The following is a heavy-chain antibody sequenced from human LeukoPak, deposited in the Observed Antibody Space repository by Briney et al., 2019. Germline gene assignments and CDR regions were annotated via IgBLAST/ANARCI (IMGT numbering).Heavy chain of an antibody. V-gene: IGHV3-53*01. Sequence: PGGSLRLSCAASGFTVSSNYMSWVRQAPGKGMEWVSVIYCGGSTYYADSVKGRFTISRDNSKNTLYLQMNSLRAEDTAVYYCARDHIAVRPYYYGMDVWGQGTTVTVSS. CDR1: GFTVSSNY. J-gene: IGHJ6*02. D-gene: IGHD6-6*01. CDR2: IYCGGST. CDR3: ARDHIAVRPYYYGMDV.